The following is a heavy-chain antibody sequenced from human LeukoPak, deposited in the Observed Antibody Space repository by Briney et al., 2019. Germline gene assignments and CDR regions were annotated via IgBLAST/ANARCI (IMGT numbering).Heavy chain of an antibody. Sequence: PSETLSLTCAVYGGSFSGYYWSWIRQPPGKGLEWIGEINHSGSTNYNPSLKSRVTISVDTSKNQFSLKLSSVTAADTAVYYCARARMVRGVDWGQGTLVTVSS. D-gene: IGHD3-10*01. CDR3: ARARMVRGVD. CDR2: INHSGST. CDR1: GGSFSGYY. V-gene: IGHV4-34*01. J-gene: IGHJ4*02.